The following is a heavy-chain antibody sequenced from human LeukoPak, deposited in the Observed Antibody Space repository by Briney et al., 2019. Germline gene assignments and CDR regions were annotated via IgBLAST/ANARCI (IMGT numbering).Heavy chain of an antibody. Sequence: GASVKVSCKASGGTFSSYAISWVRQAPGQGLEWMGRIIPIFGTANYAQKFQGRVTITTDESTSTAYMELSSLRSEDTAVYYCARGQRWLQNWVFDYWGQGTLATVSS. CDR2: IIPIFGTA. CDR3: ARGQRWLQNWVFDY. J-gene: IGHJ4*02. D-gene: IGHD5-24*01. CDR1: GGTFSSYA. V-gene: IGHV1-69*05.